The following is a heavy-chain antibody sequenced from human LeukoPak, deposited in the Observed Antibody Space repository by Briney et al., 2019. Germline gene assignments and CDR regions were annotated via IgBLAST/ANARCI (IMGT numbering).Heavy chain of an antibody. CDR2: ISGSGGST. V-gene: IGHV3-23*01. Sequence: PGGSLRLSCAASGFTFSSYAMSWVRQAPGKGLEWVSAISGSGGSTYYADSVKGRFTISRDNSKNTLYLQMNSLRAEDTAVYYCAKVPLIAVAGYYFNYWGQGTLVTVSS. D-gene: IGHD6-19*01. CDR3: AKVPLIAVAGYYFNY. CDR1: GFTFSSYA. J-gene: IGHJ4*02.